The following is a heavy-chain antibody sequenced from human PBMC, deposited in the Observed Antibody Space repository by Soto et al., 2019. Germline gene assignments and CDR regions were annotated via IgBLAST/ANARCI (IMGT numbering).Heavy chain of an antibody. CDR3: VRGRDYYDSSGYYQHFDY. CDR1: GGSFSGYY. J-gene: IGHJ4*02. V-gene: IGHV4-34*01. D-gene: IGHD3-22*01. Sequence: SETLSLTCGVYGGSFSGYYWSWIHQPPGKGLEWIGEINHSGSTNYNPSLKSRVTISVDTSKNQFSLKLSSVTAADTAVYYCVRGRDYYDSSGYYQHFDYWGQGTLVTVSS. CDR2: INHSGST.